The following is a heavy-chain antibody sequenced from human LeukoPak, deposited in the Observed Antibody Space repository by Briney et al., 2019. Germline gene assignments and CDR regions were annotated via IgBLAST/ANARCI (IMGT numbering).Heavy chain of an antibody. V-gene: IGHV3-23*01. Sequence: GGSLRLSCAASGFTFSSYAMSWVRQAPGKGLEWVSAISGSGGSIYYADSVKGRFTISRDNSKNTLYLQMNSLRAEDTAVYYCAKDHIVVVVAATEDWFDPWGQGTLVTVSS. D-gene: IGHD2-15*01. CDR2: ISGSGGSI. CDR3: AKDHIVVVVAATEDWFDP. J-gene: IGHJ5*02. CDR1: GFTFSSYA.